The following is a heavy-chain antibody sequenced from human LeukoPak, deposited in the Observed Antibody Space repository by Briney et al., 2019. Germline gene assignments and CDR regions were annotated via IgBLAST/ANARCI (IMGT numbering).Heavy chain of an antibody. CDR1: GGSFSSYY. CDR2: IYYTGST. V-gene: IGHV4-59*01. Sequence: SETLSLTCTVSGGSFSSYYWNWIRQPPGKGLEWIGYIYYTGSTNYNPSLKSRVTISVDTSKNQFSLKLNSVTAADTAVYYCARGDTMVRGADGGYFDYWGQGTLVTVSS. CDR3: ARGDTMVRGADGGYFDY. D-gene: IGHD3-10*01. J-gene: IGHJ4*02.